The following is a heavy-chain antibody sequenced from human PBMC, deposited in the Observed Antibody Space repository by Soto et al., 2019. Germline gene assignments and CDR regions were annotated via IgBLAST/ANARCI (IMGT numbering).Heavy chain of an antibody. D-gene: IGHD4-4*01. CDR1: GFTFRTYP. V-gene: IGHV3-23*01. J-gene: IGHJ6*02. Sequence: HPGGSLRLSCAASGFTFRTYPMNWVRQAPGKGLEWVSGISGSGISTYYADSVKGRFTISRDNSKNTVFLQMNSLRAEDTAVYYCAKPPVITASYYYYDMNVWGQGTTVTVSS. CDR3: AKPPVITASYYYYDMNV. CDR2: ISGSGIST.